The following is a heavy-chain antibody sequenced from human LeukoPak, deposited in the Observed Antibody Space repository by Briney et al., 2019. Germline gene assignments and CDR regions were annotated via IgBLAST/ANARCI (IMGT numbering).Heavy chain of an antibody. CDR1: GFTFSTYS. Sequence: GGSLRLSCAASGFTFSTYSMNWVRQAPGKGLAWVSVIRSDGSITTYADSVKGRFTISRDTAKNTLYLQMNSLRAEDTAVYYCARDGRSGNFDKWGQGTLVSVSS. D-gene: IGHD1-26*01. V-gene: IGHV3-74*01. CDR2: IRSDGSIT. CDR3: ARDGRSGNFDK. J-gene: IGHJ4*02.